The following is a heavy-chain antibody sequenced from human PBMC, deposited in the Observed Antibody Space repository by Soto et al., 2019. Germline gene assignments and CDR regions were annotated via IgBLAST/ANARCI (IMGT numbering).Heavy chain of an antibody. CDR1: GFTFSDYA. CDR2: ITSDGSDK. V-gene: IGHV3-30*18. Sequence: QVQLVESGGGVVQPGRSLKLSCAASGFTFSDYAMHWVRQAPGKGLAWLALITSDGSDKYYADSVTGRFTISRDDSENTLYLQMNSLPPEDTAVYYCSKDNPAVHYWGQGALVTVSS. CDR3: SKDNPAVHY. J-gene: IGHJ4*02.